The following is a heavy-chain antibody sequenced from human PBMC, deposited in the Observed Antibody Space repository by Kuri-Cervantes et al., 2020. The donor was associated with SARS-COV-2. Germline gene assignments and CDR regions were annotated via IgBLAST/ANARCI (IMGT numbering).Heavy chain of an antibody. CDR1: GGTFSSYA. CDR3: AREIYDFWSGSVNRYYYYYMDV. CDR2: IIPILGTA. V-gene: IGHV1-69*04. Sequence: SVKVSCKASGGTFSSYAISWVRQAPGQGLEWMGRIIPILGTANYAQKFQGRVTITADKSTSTAYMELSSLRSEDTAVYYCAREIYDFWSGSVNRYYYYYMDVWGKGTTVTVSS. J-gene: IGHJ6*03. D-gene: IGHD3-3*01.